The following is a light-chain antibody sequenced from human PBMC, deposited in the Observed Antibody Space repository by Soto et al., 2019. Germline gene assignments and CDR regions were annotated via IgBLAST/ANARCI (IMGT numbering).Light chain of an antibody. Sequence: DIQMTHSPSSLSASVGDRVTITCRGSQSISSYLNWYQQKQGKAPKLLIYSASSLQIGVPSRFSWSRSGIYLTLTLRSLQSEDFAVYYCQKYNNWTPYTVGQGAKV. CDR1: QSISSY. CDR3: QKYNNWTPYT. V-gene: IGKV1-39*02. J-gene: IGKJ2*01. CDR2: SAS.